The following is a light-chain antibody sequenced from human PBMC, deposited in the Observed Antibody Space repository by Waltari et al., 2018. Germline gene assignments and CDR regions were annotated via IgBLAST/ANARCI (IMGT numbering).Light chain of an antibody. CDR2: DVS. J-gene: IGLJ2*01. CDR3: SSYAGSNHLL. V-gene: IGLV2-8*01. Sequence: QSALTQPPSASGSPGQSVTISCTGTSIDIGDYNYVSWYQQHPRKAPKLIISDVSKPPSGVPARFSGSESGYTASLTVSGLQAADEADYYCSSYAGSNHLLFGGGTKLTVL. CDR1: SIDIGDYNY.